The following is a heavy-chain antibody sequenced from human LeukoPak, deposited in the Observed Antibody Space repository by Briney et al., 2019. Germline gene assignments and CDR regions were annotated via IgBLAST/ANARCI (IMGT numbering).Heavy chain of an antibody. Sequence: SETLSLTCTVSGGSISSHYWTWVRQPPGKGLEWTGYIYYTGSTNYNPSLKSRVTTSVDTSKNQFSLKLSSVTAVDTAVYYCVAGSRRLWGFDWHFDLWGRGTLVTVSS. CDR2: IYYTGST. CDR3: VAGSRRLWGFDWHFDL. V-gene: IGHV4-59*11. CDR1: GGSISSHY. J-gene: IGHJ2*01. D-gene: IGHD7-27*01.